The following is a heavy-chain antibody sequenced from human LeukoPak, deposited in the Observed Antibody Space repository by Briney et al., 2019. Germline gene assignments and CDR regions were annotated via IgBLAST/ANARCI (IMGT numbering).Heavy chain of an antibody. CDR3: ARRAGAYSHPYDY. CDR1: GYTFTSYD. J-gene: IGHJ4*02. CDR2: MNPNNGNT. V-gene: IGHV1-8*01. D-gene: IGHD4/OR15-4a*01. Sequence: ASVKVSCKASGYTFTSYDIKWVRQATGQGLEWMGWMNPNNGNTGYAQRFQGRVTMTRDTSISTAYMELSSLTSEDTAVYYCARRAGAYSHPYDYWGQGTLVTVSS.